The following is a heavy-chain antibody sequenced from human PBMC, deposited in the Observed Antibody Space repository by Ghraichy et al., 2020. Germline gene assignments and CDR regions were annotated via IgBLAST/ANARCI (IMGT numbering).Heavy chain of an antibody. D-gene: IGHD4-11*01. CDR1: DGSIDNYY. J-gene: IGHJ4*02. CDR2: IYYAGSV. V-gene: IGHV4-59*01. Sequence: SQTLSLTCTVSDGSIDNYYWTWIRQPPGKGLEWIGHIYYAGSVNYHPSLRSRVTISVDTSKNQFSLKLSSVTTADTAVYYCARDMETTFDYWGQGILVTVPP. CDR3: ARDMETTFDY.